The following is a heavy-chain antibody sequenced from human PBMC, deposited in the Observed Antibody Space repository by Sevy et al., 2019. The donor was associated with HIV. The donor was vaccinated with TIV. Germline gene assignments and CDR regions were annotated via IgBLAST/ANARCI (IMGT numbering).Heavy chain of an antibody. CDR1: GFTFSSYS. V-gene: IGHV3-21*01. J-gene: IGHJ6*02. Sequence: GGSLRLSCAASGFTFSSYSMNWVRQAPGKGLEWVSSISSSSSYIYYADSVKGRFTISRDNAKNSRYLQMNSLRAEDTAVYYCARDMGSSWAGSYYYYYGMDVWGQGTTVTVSS. D-gene: IGHD6-13*01. CDR2: ISSSSSYI. CDR3: ARDMGSSWAGSYYYYYGMDV.